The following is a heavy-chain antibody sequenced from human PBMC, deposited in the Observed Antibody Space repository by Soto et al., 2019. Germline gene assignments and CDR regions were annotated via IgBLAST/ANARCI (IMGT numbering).Heavy chain of an antibody. J-gene: IGHJ4*02. CDR3: ARDLSDYYAYYLDY. D-gene: IGHD3-10*01. Sequence: ASVTVSCKASGYTFTSYAMHWVRQAPGQGLEWMGWISAYNGNTNYSQKLQGRVTMTTDTSTSTAYMELRSLRSDDTAVYYCARDLSDYYAYYLDYWGQGTLVTVSS. CDR2: ISAYNGNT. CDR1: GYTFTSYA. V-gene: IGHV1-18*01.